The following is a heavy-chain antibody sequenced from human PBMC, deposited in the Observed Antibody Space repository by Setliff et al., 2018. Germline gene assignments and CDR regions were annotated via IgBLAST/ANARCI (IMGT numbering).Heavy chain of an antibody. V-gene: IGHV5-51*01. CDR3: VRHPYYDSSGYYSYFDY. D-gene: IGHD3-22*01. CDR1: GYSFTNYW. Sequence: GESLKISCKAAGYSFTNYWIGWVRQMPGKGLEWMGILKPGDSGIRYSPPFQGQVTLSADTSIATAYLHWTSLKASDTAMYYCVRHPYYDSSGYYSYFDYWGQGALVTVSS. CDR2: LKPGDSGI. J-gene: IGHJ4*02.